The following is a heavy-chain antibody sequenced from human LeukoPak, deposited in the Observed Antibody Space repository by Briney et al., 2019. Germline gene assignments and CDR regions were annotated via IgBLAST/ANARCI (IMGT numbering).Heavy chain of an antibody. D-gene: IGHD6-13*01. J-gene: IGHJ6*03. CDR3: ARGAQLAAAGNGGLYYYYYYMDV. V-gene: IGHV4-4*02. Sequence: PSETLSLTCAVSGGSISSSNWWSWVRQPPGKGLEWIGEIYHSGSTNYNPSLKSRVTISVDTSKNQFSLKLSSVTAADTAVYYCARGAQLAAAGNGGLYYYYYYMDVWGKGTTVTVSS. CDR2: IYHSGST. CDR1: GGSISSSNW.